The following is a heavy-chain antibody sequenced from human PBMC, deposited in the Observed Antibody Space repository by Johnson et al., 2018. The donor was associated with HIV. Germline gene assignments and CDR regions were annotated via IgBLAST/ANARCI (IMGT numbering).Heavy chain of an antibody. CDR2: IYSGGST. J-gene: IGHJ3*02. Sequence: EVQLVESGGGLIQPGGSMRLSCAASGFTVSANYMTWVRQAPGKGLEWVSVIYSGGSTYYADSVKGRFTISRDNSRNTLYRQMNSLRAEDTAVYYCASIDPSVAFDIWGQGTMVIVSS. V-gene: IGHV3-66*03. CDR1: GFTVSANY. CDR3: ASIDPSVAFDI.